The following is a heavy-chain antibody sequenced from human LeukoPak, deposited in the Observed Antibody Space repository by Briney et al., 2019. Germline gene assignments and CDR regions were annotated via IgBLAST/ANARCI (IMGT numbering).Heavy chain of an antibody. CDR2: INGSGGRK. J-gene: IGHJ3*02. D-gene: IGHD3-22*01. CDR1: GCTFSSYA. Sequence: GGAVTLSCAASGCTFSSYAIRWVGQAPGKGLEWVAAINGSGGRKYYADSVTRGFTIYRDNPKNKRDLQMNSLRDEDTAVYYCAKDWYYYDSSASDIWGQGTMVTVSS. V-gene: IGHV3-23*01. CDR3: AKDWYYYDSSASDI.